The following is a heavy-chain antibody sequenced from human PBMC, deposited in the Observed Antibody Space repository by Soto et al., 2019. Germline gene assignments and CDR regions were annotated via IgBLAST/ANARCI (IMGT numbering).Heavy chain of an antibody. CDR2: ISAYSGDL. D-gene: IGHD3-16*01. CDR3: ARSGVDTTSPSDYAFYGMDV. Sequence: ASVKVSCKASAYTFGSYGLSWVRQAPGQGLEWMGRISAYSGDLNYAQKFQGRVIMTTDTSTSTAYMELRSLTSDDTGVYYCARSGVDTTSPSDYAFYGMDVWGQGTTVTVSS. V-gene: IGHV1-18*01. CDR1: AYTFGSYG. J-gene: IGHJ6*02.